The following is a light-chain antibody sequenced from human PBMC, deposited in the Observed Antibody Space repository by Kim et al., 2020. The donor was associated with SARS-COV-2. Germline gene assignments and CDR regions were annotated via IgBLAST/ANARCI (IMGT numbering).Light chain of an antibody. CDR1: AVRRYY. J-gene: IGLJ3*02. Sequence: SSELTQDPAVSVALGQTVRITCQGDAVRRYYVSWYQQKPGQAPVVVITVKYHPPSGIPDRFSGSGSGDKASLTITGAQAEDGADYYCKSRDSSGYRWLFG. V-gene: IGLV3-19*01. CDR3: KSRDSSGYRWL. CDR2: VKY.